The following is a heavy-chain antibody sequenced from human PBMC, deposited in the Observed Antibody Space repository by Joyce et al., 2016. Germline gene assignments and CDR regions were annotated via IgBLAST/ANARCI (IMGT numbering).Heavy chain of an antibody. Sequence: QVQLVESGGGVVQPGRSLRLSCAASGFTFSIYGMHWVRQAPGKGVEWVAVIWDDGSDKHYADSVKGRFTISRDNPKNTLYLQMNSLRAEDTAVYYCASNRNSNDGMDVWGQGTTVTVSS. CDR2: IWDDGSDK. J-gene: IGHJ6*02. CDR3: ASNRNSNDGMDV. D-gene: IGHD1-14*01. V-gene: IGHV3-33*01. CDR1: GFTFSIYG.